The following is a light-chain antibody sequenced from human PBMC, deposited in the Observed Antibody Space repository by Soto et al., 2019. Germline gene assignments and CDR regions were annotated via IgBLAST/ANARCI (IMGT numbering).Light chain of an antibody. CDR3: LQDFNYPWT. CDR2: AAS. J-gene: IGKJ1*01. V-gene: IGKV1-6*01. Sequence: AIEMTQSPPSLSASVGDTVIITCRASRGIRDDLGWFQQKPGQAPKLLIYAASTLYRDVPLRFSGSGSGRDFTLIISSLQPEDSATYYCLQDFNYPWTFGQGTKVEIK. CDR1: RGIRDD.